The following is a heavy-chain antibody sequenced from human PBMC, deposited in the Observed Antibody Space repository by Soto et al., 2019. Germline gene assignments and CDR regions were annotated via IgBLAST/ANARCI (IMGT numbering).Heavy chain of an antibody. Sequence: GGSLGLSCAAAGVTFSSYAMHWVRQAPGKGLEWVAVISYDGSNKYYGDSVKGRFAISRDNAKNSLYLQMNSLRAEDTAVYFCARDTNYYGSGSGVDYWGQGTLVTVSS. CDR1: GVTFSSYA. J-gene: IGHJ4*02. CDR3: ARDTNYYGSGSGVDY. CDR2: ISYDGSNK. V-gene: IGHV3-30*09. D-gene: IGHD3-10*01.